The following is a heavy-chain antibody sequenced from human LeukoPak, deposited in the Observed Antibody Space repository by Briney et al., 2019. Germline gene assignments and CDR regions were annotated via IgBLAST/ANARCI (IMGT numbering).Heavy chain of an antibody. CDR3: ARGAPHYDILTGYYFDKGGSDY. CDR1: GETFTGYY. D-gene: IGHD3-9*01. J-gene: IGHJ4*02. V-gene: IGHV1-2*02. CDR2: INPNSGGT. Sequence: ASVKVSCKATGETFTGYYMHWVRQAPGQGLEWMGWINPNSGGTNYAQKFQGRVTMTRDTSISTAYMELSRLRSDDTAVYYCARGAPHYDILTGYYFDKGGSDYWGQGTLVTVSS.